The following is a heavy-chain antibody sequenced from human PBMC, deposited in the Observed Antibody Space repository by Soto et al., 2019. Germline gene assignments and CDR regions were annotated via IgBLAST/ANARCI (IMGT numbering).Heavy chain of an antibody. J-gene: IGHJ4*02. CDR3: AKGGPYYYDSSGYYDY. CDR1: GFTFSSYA. D-gene: IGHD3-22*01. CDR2: ISGSGGST. V-gene: IGHV3-23*01. Sequence: EVQLLESGGGLVQPGGSLRLSCAASGFTFSSYAMSWVRQAPGKGLEWVSAISGSGGSTYYADSVKGRFTISRDNSKNPLYLQVNSLRAEDTAVYYCAKGGPYYYDSSGYYDYWGQGTLVTVSS.